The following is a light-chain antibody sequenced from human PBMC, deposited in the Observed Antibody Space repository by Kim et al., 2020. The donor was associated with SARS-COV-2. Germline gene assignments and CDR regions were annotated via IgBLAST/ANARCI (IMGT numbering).Light chain of an antibody. CDR1: KWGDKY. Sequence: SYELTQPPSVSVSPGQTASITCSGDKWGDKYACWYQQKPGQSPVLVIYQDSKRPSGIPERFSGSNSGNTATLTISGTQAMDEADYYCQAWDSSTAGVVFG. CDR3: QAWDSSTAGVV. CDR2: QDS. V-gene: IGLV3-1*01. J-gene: IGLJ2*01.